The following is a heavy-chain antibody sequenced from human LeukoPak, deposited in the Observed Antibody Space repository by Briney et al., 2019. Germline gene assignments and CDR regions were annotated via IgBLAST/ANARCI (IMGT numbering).Heavy chain of an antibody. J-gene: IGHJ4*02. D-gene: IGHD2-2*01. CDR1: GGSISSSSYY. CDR3: ARQRYQVRYYFDY. Sequence: SETLSLTCTVSGGSISSSSYYWGWIRQPPGKGLEWSGSIYYSGSTYYNPSLKSRVTISVDTSKNQFSLKLSSVTAADTAVYYCARQRYQVRYYFDYWGQGTLVTVSS. CDR2: IYYSGST. V-gene: IGHV4-39*01.